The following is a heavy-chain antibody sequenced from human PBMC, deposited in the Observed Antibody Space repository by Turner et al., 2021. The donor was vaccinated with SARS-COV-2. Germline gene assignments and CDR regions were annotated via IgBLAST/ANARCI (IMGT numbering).Heavy chain of an antibody. D-gene: IGHD1-1*01. Sequence: QVQLQESGPGLVRPSETLSLTCTVSGGSISSKSWSLIRQSPGRGLEWIGYFYKIGSIDYNPTLRSRVTISVDTSKNQLSLNLISMTAADTAVYYCARHQGSTSGYDHGMNVWGQGTAVIVSS. CDR1: GGSISSKS. J-gene: IGHJ6*02. V-gene: IGHV4-59*08. CDR2: FYKIGSI. CDR3: ARHQGSTSGYDHGMNV.